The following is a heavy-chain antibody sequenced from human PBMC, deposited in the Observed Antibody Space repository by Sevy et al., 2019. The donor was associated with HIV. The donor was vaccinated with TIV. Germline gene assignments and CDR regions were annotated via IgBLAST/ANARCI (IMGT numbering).Heavy chain of an antibody. CDR1: GDSISSGVYS. J-gene: IGHJ3*02. CDR2: IFHSGST. V-gene: IGHV4-30-2*01. D-gene: IGHD4-17*01. Sequence: LRLSCAVSGDSISSGVYSWNWIRQPPGKGLEWIGYIFHSGSTYYNPSLKSRATISVDRSKNQFSLKLSSVTAADTAVYYCARDGGTVTTPGFFDIWGQGTMVTVSS. CDR3: ARDGGTVTTPGFFDI.